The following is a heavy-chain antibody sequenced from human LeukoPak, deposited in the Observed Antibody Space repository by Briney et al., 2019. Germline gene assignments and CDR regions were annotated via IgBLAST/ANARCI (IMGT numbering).Heavy chain of an antibody. CDR1: GFTLSSYG. J-gene: IGHJ6*02. Sequence: PGGSLRPSCAASGFTLSSYGMHWVRQAPGKGLEWVAVISYAGSNKYYVDSVKGRFTISRDNSKNTLYLQMNSLRAEDTAVYYCAKDSLRWSYFYYGMDVWGQGTTVTVSS. D-gene: IGHD4-23*01. V-gene: IGHV3-30*18. CDR2: ISYAGSNK. CDR3: AKDSLRWSYFYYGMDV.